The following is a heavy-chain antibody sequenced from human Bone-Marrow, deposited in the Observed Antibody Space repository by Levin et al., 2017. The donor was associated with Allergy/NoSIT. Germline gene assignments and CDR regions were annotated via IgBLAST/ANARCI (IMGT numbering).Heavy chain of an antibody. CDR2: ISYDGSNK. CDR1: GFTFSSYA. D-gene: IGHD3-10*01. CDR3: ARGSPMAIRAPCGY. V-gene: IGHV3-30*04. Sequence: GESLKISCAASGFTFSSYAMHWVRQAPGKGLEWVAVISYDGSNKYYADSVKGRFTISRDNSKNTLYLQMNSLRAEDTAVYYCARGSPMAIRAPCGYWGQGTLVTVSS. J-gene: IGHJ4*02.